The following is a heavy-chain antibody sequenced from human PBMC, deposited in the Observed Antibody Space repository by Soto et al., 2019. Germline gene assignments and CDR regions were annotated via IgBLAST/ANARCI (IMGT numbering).Heavy chain of an antibody. CDR3: ARVATVTTYYYYYYMDV. J-gene: IGHJ6*03. CDR1: GFTLSDHY. D-gene: IGHD4-17*01. CDR2: TRNKANSYTT. Sequence: EVQLVESGGGLVQPGGSLRLSCAASGFTLSDHYMDWVRQAPGKGLEWVGRTRNKANSYTTEYAASVKGRFTISRDDSKNSLYLQMNSLKTEDTAVYYCARVATVTTYYYYYYMDVWGKGTTVTVSS. V-gene: IGHV3-72*01.